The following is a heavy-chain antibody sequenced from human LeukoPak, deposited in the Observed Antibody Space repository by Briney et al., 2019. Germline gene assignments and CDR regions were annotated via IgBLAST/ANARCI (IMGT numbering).Heavy chain of an antibody. D-gene: IGHD3-22*01. CDR1: GGSISSGDYY. V-gene: IGHV4-30-4*01. CDR2: IYYSGNT. CDR3: ARLYYYDSLGDAFDI. J-gene: IGHJ3*02. Sequence: PSQTLSLTCTVSGGSISSGDYYWSWIRQPPGKGLEWIGYIYYSGNTYYNPSLKGRVTISVDTSKSQFSLKLTSVTAADTAVYYCARLYYYDSLGDAFDIWGQGTMVTVSS.